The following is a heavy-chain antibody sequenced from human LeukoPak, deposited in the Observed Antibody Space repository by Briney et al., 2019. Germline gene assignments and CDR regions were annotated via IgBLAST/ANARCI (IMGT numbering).Heavy chain of an antibody. CDR1: GFTVSSNY. D-gene: IGHD3-10*01. CDR2: IYSGGST. Sequence: GGSLRLSCAASGFTVSSNYMSWVRQAPGKGLEWVSVIYSGGSTYYADSVKGRFTISRDNSKNTLYLQMNSLRAEDTAVYYCARGLLYYYGSGMGDYFDYWGQGTLVTVSS. V-gene: IGHV3-53*01. CDR3: ARGLLYYYGSGMGDYFDY. J-gene: IGHJ4*02.